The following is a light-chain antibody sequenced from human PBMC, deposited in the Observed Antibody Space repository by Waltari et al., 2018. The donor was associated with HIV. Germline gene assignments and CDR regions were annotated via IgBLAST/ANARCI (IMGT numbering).Light chain of an antibody. CDR2: GAS. CDR1: QSVSSN. CDR3: QQYNNLPPLFT. J-gene: IGKJ3*01. V-gene: IGKV3-15*01. Sequence: EIVMTQSPATLSVSPGERATLSCRARQSVSSNLAWYQQKPGQAPRILIYGASTRATSIPARFSGSGSGTEFTLTISSLQSEDFAVYYCQQYNNLPPLFTFGPGTKVDIK.